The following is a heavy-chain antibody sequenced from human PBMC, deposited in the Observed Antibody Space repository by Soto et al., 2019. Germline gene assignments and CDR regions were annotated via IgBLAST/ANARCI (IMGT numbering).Heavy chain of an antibody. CDR3: ARGVGARLEMDV. CDR1: GGTFSSYA. D-gene: IGHD1-26*01. Sequence: SVKVSCKASGGTFSSYAISWVRQAPGQGPEWMGGIIPIFGTANYAQKFQGRVTITADESTSTAYMELSSLRSEDTAVYYCARGVGARLEMDVWGQGTTVTVSS. V-gene: IGHV1-69*13. J-gene: IGHJ6*02. CDR2: IIPIFGTA.